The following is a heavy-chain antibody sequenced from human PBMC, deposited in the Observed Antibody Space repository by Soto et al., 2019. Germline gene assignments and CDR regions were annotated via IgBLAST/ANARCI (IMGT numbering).Heavy chain of an antibody. CDR3: ARNIAGHFDY. V-gene: IGHV4-34*01. D-gene: IGHD6-13*01. CDR2: INHSGST. J-gene: IGHJ4*02. CDR1: GGSFSGYY. Sequence: SETLSLTCAVYGGSFSGYYWSWIRQPPGKGLEWIGEINHSGSTNYNPSLKSRVTISVDTSKNQFSLNLSSVTAADTAVYYCARNIAGHFDYWGQGTLVTVSS.